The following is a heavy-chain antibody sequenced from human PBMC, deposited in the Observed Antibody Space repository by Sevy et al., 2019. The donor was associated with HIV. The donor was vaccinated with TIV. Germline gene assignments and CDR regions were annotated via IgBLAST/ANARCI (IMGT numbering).Heavy chain of an antibody. CDR2: ISFDESDK. CDR1: GFAFSNYYA. Sequence: GGSLRLSCAASGFAFSNYYAMHWVRQAPGKGLEWVALISFDESDKYYADSVKGRFTISRDNFKNKLSLQMNSLTTEDTAVYYCARPRANYVDHYFFFAMDVWGQGTTVTVSS. V-gene: IGHV3-30*04. J-gene: IGHJ6*02. CDR3: ARPRANYVDHYFFFAMDV. D-gene: IGHD1-7*01.